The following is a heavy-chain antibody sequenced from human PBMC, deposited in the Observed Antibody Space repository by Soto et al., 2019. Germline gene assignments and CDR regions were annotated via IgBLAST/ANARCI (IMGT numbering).Heavy chain of an antibody. CDR2: ISAYNGNT. J-gene: IGHJ3*02. CDR1: GYTFTSYG. D-gene: IGHD3-22*01. CDR3: ARRGYYYDSSGYSHDAFDI. Sequence: QVQLVQSGAEVKKPGASVKVSCKASGYTFTSYGISWVRQAPGQGLEWMGWISAYNGNTNYAQKLQGRVTMTTDTSTSTAYMELRSLRSDDTAVYYRARRGYYYDSSGYSHDAFDIWGQGTMVTVSS. V-gene: IGHV1-18*01.